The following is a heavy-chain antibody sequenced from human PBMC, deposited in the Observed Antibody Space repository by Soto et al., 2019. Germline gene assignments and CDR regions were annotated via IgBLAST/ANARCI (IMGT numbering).Heavy chain of an antibody. V-gene: IGHV1-18*01. J-gene: IGHJ3*02. Sequence: ASVKVSCKASGYTFSNYGISWVRQAPGQGLEWMAWISAYNGNTNYAQKFQGRVTMTTDTSMTTAYMELTSLRSDDTAVYYCARDRYSTMSRPSSLWRKPEAAERSDALDIWGQGTMVTVSS. CDR2: ISAYNGNT. CDR1: GYTFSNYG. CDR3: ARDRYSTMSRPSSLWRKPEAAERSDALDI. D-gene: IGHD3-10*02.